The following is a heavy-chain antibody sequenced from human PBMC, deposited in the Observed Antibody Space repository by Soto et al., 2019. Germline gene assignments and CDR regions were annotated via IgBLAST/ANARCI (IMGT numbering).Heavy chain of an antibody. CDR2: IIPIFGTA. J-gene: IGHJ4*02. CDR1: GGTFSSYA. Sequence: QVQLVQSGAEVKKPGSSVKVSCKASGGTFSSYAISWMRQAPGQGIEWMGGIIPIFGTANYAQKFQGRFTISADESTSQAYMELSSLRSEDTAVYYWGSSQLTRGYFDYWGQGTLVTVSS. CDR3: GSSQLTRGYFDY. V-gene: IGHV1-69*01. D-gene: IGHD2-2*01.